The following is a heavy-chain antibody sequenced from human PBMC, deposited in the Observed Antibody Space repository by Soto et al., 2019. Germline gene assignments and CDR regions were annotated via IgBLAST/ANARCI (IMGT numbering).Heavy chain of an antibody. CDR3: ARGPYYDPIHYFDY. CDR2: ISSNGGGT. V-gene: IGHV3-64*02. CDR1: GFTFSTYA. J-gene: IGHJ4*02. Sequence: PGGSLRLSCAASGFTFSTYAMHWVRQAPGKGLEYVSAISSNGGGTYYVDSVKGRFTISRDNSKNTLYLQMGSLRDEDMAVYYCARGPYYDPIHYFDYWGQGALVTVSS. D-gene: IGHD3-3*01.